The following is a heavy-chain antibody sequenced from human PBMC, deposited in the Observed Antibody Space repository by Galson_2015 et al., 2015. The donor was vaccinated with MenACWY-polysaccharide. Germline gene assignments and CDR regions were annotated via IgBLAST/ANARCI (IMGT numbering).Heavy chain of an antibody. Sequence: LSLTCTVSGGSISSSSYYWGWIRQPPGKGLEWIGSIYYSGSTYYNPSLKSRVTISVDTSKNQFSLKLSSVTAADTAVYYCARGARGSGEYYFDYWGQGTLVTVSS. V-gene: IGHV4-39*07. CDR1: GGSISSSSYY. CDR3: ARGARGSGEYYFDY. CDR2: IYYSGST. D-gene: IGHD3-10*01. J-gene: IGHJ4*02.